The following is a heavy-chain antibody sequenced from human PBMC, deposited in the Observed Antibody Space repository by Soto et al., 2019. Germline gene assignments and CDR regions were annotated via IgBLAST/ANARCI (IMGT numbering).Heavy chain of an antibody. V-gene: IGHV6-1*01. CDR1: GDSVSNNSAA. CDR2: TYYRSKWYN. Sequence: SQTLSLTCAISGDSVSNNSAAWNWIRQSPSRGLEWLGRTYYRSKWYNDYAVSVKSRITINPDTSKNQFSLQLNSVTPEDTAVYYCARDLPSWTPAAFDIWGQGTMVTVSS. D-gene: IGHD2-2*01. CDR3: ARDLPSWTPAAFDI. J-gene: IGHJ3*02.